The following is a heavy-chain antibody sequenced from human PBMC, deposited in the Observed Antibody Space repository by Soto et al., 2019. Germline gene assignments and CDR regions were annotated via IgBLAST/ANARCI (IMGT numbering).Heavy chain of an antibody. Sequence: GESLKISCKGSGYSFTIYCIGWVLQRPGKGLEWMGIIYPGDSDTRYSPSFQGQVTISADKSISTAYLQWSSLKASDTAMYYCALVGYYDSSGNEFDPWGQGTLVTVSS. CDR2: IYPGDSDT. V-gene: IGHV5-51*01. CDR1: GYSFTIYC. CDR3: ALVGYYDSSGNEFDP. D-gene: IGHD3-22*01. J-gene: IGHJ5*02.